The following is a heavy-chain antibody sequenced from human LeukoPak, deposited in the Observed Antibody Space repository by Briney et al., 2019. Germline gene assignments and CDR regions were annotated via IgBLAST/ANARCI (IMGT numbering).Heavy chain of an antibody. Sequence: GESLKISSEGSGYRFTTYWIGWVRPMPGKGLEWMGIIYPGDYDTRYSPSFQGQVTISADKSISTTYLQWNSLKASDTAMYYCVRHKGYITGWYVDYWGQGTLVTVSS. CDR3: VRHKGYITGWYVDY. D-gene: IGHD2-8*02. CDR2: IYPGDYDT. J-gene: IGHJ4*02. V-gene: IGHV5-51*01. CDR1: GYRFTTYW.